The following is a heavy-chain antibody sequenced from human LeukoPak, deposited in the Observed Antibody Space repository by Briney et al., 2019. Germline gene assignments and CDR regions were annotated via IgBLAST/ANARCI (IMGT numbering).Heavy chain of an antibody. CDR3: ARGNKLSSSWPRVDY. D-gene: IGHD6-13*01. CDR2: MNPNSGNT. J-gene: IGHJ4*02. Sequence: ASVKVSCKASGYTFTSYDINWVRQATGQGLEWMGWMNPNSGNTGYAQKFQGRVAMTRNTSISTAYMELSSLRFEDTAVYYCARGNKLSSSWPRVDYWGQGTLVTVSS. V-gene: IGHV1-8*01. CDR1: GYTFTSYD.